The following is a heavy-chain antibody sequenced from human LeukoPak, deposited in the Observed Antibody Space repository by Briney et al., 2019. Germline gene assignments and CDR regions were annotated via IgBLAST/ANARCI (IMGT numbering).Heavy chain of an antibody. CDR2: IYDSGST. Sequence: SETLSLTCTVSGGSISSYYWSWIRQPPGKGLEWIGYIYDSGSTNYNPSLKSRVTISVDTSKNQFSLKLSFVTAADTAVYYCARVGGTNYYYYGMDVWGQGTTVTVSS. D-gene: IGHD2-2*01. CDR3: ARVGGTNYYYYGMDV. V-gene: IGHV4-59*01. CDR1: GGSISSYY. J-gene: IGHJ6*02.